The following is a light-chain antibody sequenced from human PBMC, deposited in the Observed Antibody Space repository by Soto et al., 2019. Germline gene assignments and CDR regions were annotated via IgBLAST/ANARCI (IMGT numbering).Light chain of an antibody. CDR1: QSVSSY. J-gene: IGKJ2*01. V-gene: IGKV3-11*01. Sequence: EIVLTQSPATLSLSPGERATLSCRASQSVSSYLAWYQQKPGQAPRLLIYDASNRATGIPARFSGSGSGTDFTLTISSLEPEDFAVYYCQQRSNWPGYTFGQGTKLVIK. CDR3: QQRSNWPGYT. CDR2: DAS.